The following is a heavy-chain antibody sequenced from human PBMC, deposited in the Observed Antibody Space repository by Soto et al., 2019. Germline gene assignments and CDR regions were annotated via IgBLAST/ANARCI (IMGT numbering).Heavy chain of an antibody. CDR3: AKDQADYGSGSYSNFDY. D-gene: IGHD3-10*01. Sequence: PGGSLRLSCASSGFTFSSYAMSWVRQAPGKGLEWVSAISGSGGSTYYADSVKGRFTISRDNSKNTLCLQMNSLRAEDTAVYYCAKDQADYGSGSYSNFDYWGQGTLVTVSS. CDR2: ISGSGGST. CDR1: GFTFSSYA. J-gene: IGHJ4*02. V-gene: IGHV3-23*01.